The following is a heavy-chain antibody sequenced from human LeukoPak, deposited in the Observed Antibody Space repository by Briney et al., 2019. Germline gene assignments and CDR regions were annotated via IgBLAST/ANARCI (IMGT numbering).Heavy chain of an antibody. D-gene: IGHD6-19*01. Sequence: PSETLSLTCTVSGGSISSYYWSWIRQPPGKGLEWIGYIYYSGSTYYNPSLKSRVTISVDTSKNQFSLKLSSVTAADTAVYYCARYSSGWYTYYFDYWGQGTLVTVSS. CDR2: IYYSGST. CDR3: ARYSSGWYTYYFDY. V-gene: IGHV4-59*04. CDR1: GGSISSYY. J-gene: IGHJ4*02.